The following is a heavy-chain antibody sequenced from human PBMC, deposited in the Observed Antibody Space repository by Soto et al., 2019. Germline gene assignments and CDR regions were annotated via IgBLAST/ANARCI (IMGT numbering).Heavy chain of an antibody. V-gene: IGHV4-39*01. Sequence: SVTLSLTRTVSGDYIISNSYFWTWIRQPPGKGLEWIGSIYYSGITYYNPSLKSRLTINPDTSKNQFSLQLNSVTPEDTAVYYCTRSITVIRGVIIIAYWGQGSLVTVSS. CDR2: IYYSGIT. CDR1: GDYIISNSYF. CDR3: TRSITVIRGVIIIAY. J-gene: IGHJ4*02. D-gene: IGHD3-10*01.